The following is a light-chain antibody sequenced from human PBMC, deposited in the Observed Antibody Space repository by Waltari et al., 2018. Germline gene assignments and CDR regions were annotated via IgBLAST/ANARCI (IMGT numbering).Light chain of an antibody. J-gene: IGLJ2*01. CDR3: NSRDSSGHHK. V-gene: IGLV3-19*01. CDR2: GSN. Sequence: SSGLTQDPAVSVALGQTVTITCQGDSLRVYYVSWYQQKPGQAPLLVMDGSNDRPSGIPDRFSCSTSRNTASLIITGAQAEDEADYYCNSRDSSGHHKFGGGTKLTVL. CDR1: SLRVYY.